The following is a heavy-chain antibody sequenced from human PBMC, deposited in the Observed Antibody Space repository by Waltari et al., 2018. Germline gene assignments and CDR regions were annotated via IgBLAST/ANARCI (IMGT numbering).Heavy chain of an antibody. D-gene: IGHD5-18*01. CDR1: GGPFSSSA. V-gene: IGHV1-69*01. J-gene: IGHJ3*02. CDR3: ARDWRGYSYGDAFDI. CDR2: IIPIFGTA. Sequence: QVQLVQSGAEVKKPGSSVKVPCKASGGPFSSSATRWVRQAPGQGLEWMGGIIPIFGTANYAQKFQGRVTITADESTSTAYMELSSLRSEDTAVYYCARDWRGYSYGDAFDIWGQGTMVTVSS.